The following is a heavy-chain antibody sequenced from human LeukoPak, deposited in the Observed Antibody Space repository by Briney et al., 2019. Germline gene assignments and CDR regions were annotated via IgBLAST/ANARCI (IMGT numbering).Heavy chain of an antibody. CDR1: GFTFSSYG. D-gene: IGHD5-18*01. CDR2: ISYDGSNK. V-gene: IGHV3-30*03. CDR3: AGNPTAMVKFDY. J-gene: IGHJ4*02. Sequence: GGSLRLSCAASGFTFSSYGMHWVRQAPGKGLEWVAVISYDGSNKYYTDSVKGRFTISRDTSKDTLYLQMNSLRAEDTAVYYCAGNPTAMVKFDYWGQGTLVTVSS.